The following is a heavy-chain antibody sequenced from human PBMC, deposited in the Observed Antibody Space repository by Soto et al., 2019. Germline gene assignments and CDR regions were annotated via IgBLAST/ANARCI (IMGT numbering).Heavy chain of an antibody. J-gene: IGHJ4*02. Sequence: QVQLQESGPGLVKPSQTLSLTCSVSGGSISSDKYYWSWVRQPPGKGLEWIGYIYYSGSTYYNPSLKRRLTISVDTSKNQFSLKLSSVTAADTAVYYCARYYFDSSGPSAALDYWGQGTLVTVSS. CDR1: GGSISSDKYY. CDR3: ARYYFDSSGPSAALDY. CDR2: IYYSGST. V-gene: IGHV4-30-4*01. D-gene: IGHD3-22*01.